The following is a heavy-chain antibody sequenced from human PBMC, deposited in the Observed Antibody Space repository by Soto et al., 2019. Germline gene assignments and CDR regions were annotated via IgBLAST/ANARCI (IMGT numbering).Heavy chain of an antibody. D-gene: IGHD3-22*01. CDR1: GDSISSYY. CDR2: LYYGRSA. Sequence: QVQLQESGPGLVKPSETLSLTCAVSGDSISSYYCMWIRQPPGKGLESIGYLYYGRSANYNPSLKXRLAXSXHTSTNQSSLTLSSMTAADTAVYYCALRSMAVVPEYWGQGTLVTVSS. CDR3: ALRSMAVVPEY. J-gene: IGHJ4*02. V-gene: IGHV4-59*01.